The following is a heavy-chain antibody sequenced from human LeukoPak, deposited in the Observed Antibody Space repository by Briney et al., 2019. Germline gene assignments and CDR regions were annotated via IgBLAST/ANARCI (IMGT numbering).Heavy chain of an antibody. J-gene: IGHJ6*02. CDR1: GFTFSSYS. V-gene: IGHV3-21*01. CDR2: ISSSSSYI. Sequence: GGSLRLSCAASGFTFSSYSMNWVRQAPGKGLEWVSSISSSSSYIYYPDSVKGRFTISRDNAKNSLYLQMNSLRAEDTAVYYCARGKYCSSTSCYNYGMDVWGQGTTVTVSS. D-gene: IGHD2-2*02. CDR3: ARGKYCSSTSCYNYGMDV.